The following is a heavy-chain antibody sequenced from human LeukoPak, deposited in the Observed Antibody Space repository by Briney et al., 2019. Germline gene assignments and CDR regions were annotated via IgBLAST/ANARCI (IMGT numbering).Heavy chain of an antibody. CDR2: INCYNGNT. D-gene: IGHD1-26*01. V-gene: IGHV1-18*01. CDR3: ARDTYSGSYYNY. J-gene: IGHJ4*02. CDR1: GYMFTSYV. Sequence: ASVKVSCKTSGYMFTSYVISWVRQAPGQGLEWMGWINCYNGNTNYAQKFQGRVTMTTDTSTNTANMELRSLRSDDTAIYYCARDTYSGSYYNYWGLGTLVTVSS.